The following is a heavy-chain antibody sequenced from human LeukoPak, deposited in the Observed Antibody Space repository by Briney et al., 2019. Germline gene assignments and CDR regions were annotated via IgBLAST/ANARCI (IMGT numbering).Heavy chain of an antibody. D-gene: IGHD2-2*01. CDR1: GFTFSSYW. V-gene: IGHV3-74*01. CDR3: ASGPVPAAPFDY. Sequence: PGGSLRLSCAASGFTFSSYWMHWVRQAPGKGLVWVSRINSDGSSTSYADSVKGRFTISRDNAKNTLYLQMNSLRAEDTAVYYCASGPVPAAPFDYWGQGTLVTVSS. CDR2: INSDGSST. J-gene: IGHJ4*02.